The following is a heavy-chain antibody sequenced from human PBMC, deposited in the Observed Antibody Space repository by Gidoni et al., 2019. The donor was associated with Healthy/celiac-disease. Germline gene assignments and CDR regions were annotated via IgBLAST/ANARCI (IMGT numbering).Heavy chain of an antibody. CDR2: IIPILGIA. V-gene: IGHV1-69*04. CDR3: AREEMATTDYFDY. D-gene: IGHD5-12*01. CDR1: GGTFSSYA. Sequence: QVQLVQSGAEVKKPGSSVKVSCKASGGTFSSYAISWVRQAPGQGLEWMGRIIPILGIANYEQKFQGRVTITADKSTSTAYMELSSLRSEDTAVYYCAREEMATTDYFDYWGQGTLVTVSS. J-gene: IGHJ4*02.